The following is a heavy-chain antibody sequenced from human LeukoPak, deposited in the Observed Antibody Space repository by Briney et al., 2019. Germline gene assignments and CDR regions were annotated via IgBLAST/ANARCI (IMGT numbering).Heavy chain of an antibody. CDR2: ISWNSGSI. CDR3: AREDYGDYHLDY. J-gene: IGHJ4*02. CDR1: GFIFNNYA. D-gene: IGHD4-17*01. V-gene: IGHV3-9*01. Sequence: GGSLRLSCAGSGFIFNNYAMHWVRQPPGKGLEWVSGISWNSGSIDYADSVKGRFTISRDNAKNTLYLQMNSLRAEDTAVYYCAREDYGDYHLDYWGQGTLVTVSS.